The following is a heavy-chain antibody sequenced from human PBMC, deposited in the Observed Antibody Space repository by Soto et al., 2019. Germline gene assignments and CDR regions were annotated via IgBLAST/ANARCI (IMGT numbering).Heavy chain of an antibody. Sequence: LRLSCAPSGFSFTTYVMHWVRQAPGKGLEWVAVISHDGSYKYYGDAVKGRFTISRDTSKNAVYLEMNSLRPEDTAVYYCAKGLLAIVGTTLPRDAFNIWGQGTMVTVSS. CDR2: ISHDGSYK. CDR3: AKGLLAIVGTTLPRDAFNI. J-gene: IGHJ3*02. D-gene: IGHD1-26*01. CDR1: GFSFTTYV. V-gene: IGHV3-30*18.